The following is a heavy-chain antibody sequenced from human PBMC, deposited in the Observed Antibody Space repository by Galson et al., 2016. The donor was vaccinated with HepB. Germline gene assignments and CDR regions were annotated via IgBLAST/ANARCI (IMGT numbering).Heavy chain of an antibody. CDR3: VKDFRACGGGDCYGWFDP. CDR2: IRNSGSNT. D-gene: IGHD2-21*02. J-gene: IGHJ5*02. Sequence: SLRLSCAASGFTFSNFAMNWVRQAPGKGLEWVSSIRNSGSNTYYADSVKGRFTISRDNSKNTLLLQMTNRRADDTAVYYCVKDFRACGGGDCYGWFDPWGQGILVTVSS. V-gene: IGHV3-23*01. CDR1: GFTFSNFA.